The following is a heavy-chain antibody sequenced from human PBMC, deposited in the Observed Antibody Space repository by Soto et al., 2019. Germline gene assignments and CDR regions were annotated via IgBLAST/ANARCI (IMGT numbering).Heavy chain of an antibody. V-gene: IGHV1-18*01. CDR1: GGTFSNYA. Sequence: ASVKVSCKASGGTFSNYAFGWVRQAPGQGLEWMGWISAYNGNTNYAQKLQGRVTMTTDTSTSTAYMELRSLRSDDTAVYYCARDAVVVVAATYYYYYGMDVWGQGTTVTVSS. D-gene: IGHD2-15*01. J-gene: IGHJ6*02. CDR2: ISAYNGNT. CDR3: ARDAVVVVAATYYYYYGMDV.